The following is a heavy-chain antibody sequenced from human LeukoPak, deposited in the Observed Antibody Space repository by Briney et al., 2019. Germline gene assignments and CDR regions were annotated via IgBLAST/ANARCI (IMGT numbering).Heavy chain of an antibody. J-gene: IGHJ4*02. V-gene: IGHV1-2*02. CDR3: SREDY. CDR1: VYTFTGYD. Sequence: ASVKVSCKASVYTFTGYDLHWVRQAPGQGRDWVGWINPNSGGTNYAQKFQGRVTMTRDTSISTVYMELSRLRSDDTAVYYCSREDYWGQGTLVTVSS. CDR2: INPNSGGT.